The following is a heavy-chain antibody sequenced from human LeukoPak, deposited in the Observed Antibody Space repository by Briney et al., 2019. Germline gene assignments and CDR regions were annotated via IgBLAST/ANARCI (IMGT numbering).Heavy chain of an antibody. Sequence: GESLKISCKGSGYSFTSYWIGWVRQMPGKGLEWMGIIYPGDSDTRYSPSFQGQVTISADKSISTAYLQWSSLKASDTAMYYCARSEYAGSYYYYYGMDVWGQGTTVTVSS. CDR3: ARSEYAGSYYYYYGMDV. CDR1: GYSFTSYW. V-gene: IGHV5-51*01. D-gene: IGHD2-8*01. J-gene: IGHJ6*02. CDR2: IYPGDSDT.